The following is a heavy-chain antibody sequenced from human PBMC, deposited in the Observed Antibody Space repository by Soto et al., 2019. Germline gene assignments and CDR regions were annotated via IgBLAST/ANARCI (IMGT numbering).Heavy chain of an antibody. CDR1: GYTFTSYG. J-gene: IGHJ6*03. CDR2: ISAYNGNT. V-gene: IGHV1-18*01. CDR3: ARDLDDGSGSYYPVMDV. D-gene: IGHD3-10*01. Sequence: GASVKVSCKASGYTFTSYGISWVRQAPGQGLEWMGWISAYNGNTNYAQKLQGRVTMTTDTSTSTAYMELRSLRSDDTAVYYCARDLDDGSGSYYPVMDVWGKGTTVTVSS.